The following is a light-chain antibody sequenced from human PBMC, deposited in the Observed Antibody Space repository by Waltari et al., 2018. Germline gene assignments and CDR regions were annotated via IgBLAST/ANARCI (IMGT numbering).Light chain of an antibody. CDR3: QQRRNWPLT. J-gene: IGKJ4*01. Sequence: EIVLTQSPDILSFSPRERATLSCRASQSVGTYLAWYQQRPGQSPRILIYDASYRATGIPARFSGSGSETDFTLTISSLQPEDFAVYYCQQRRNWPLTFGGGTRVQI. V-gene: IGKV3-11*01. CDR1: QSVGTY. CDR2: DAS.